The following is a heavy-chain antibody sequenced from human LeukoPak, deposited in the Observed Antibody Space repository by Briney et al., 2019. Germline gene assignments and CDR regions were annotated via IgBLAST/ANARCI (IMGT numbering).Heavy chain of an antibody. Sequence: SETLSLTCGVYGASFNYYYWSWIRQTPGKGLEWIGEINHSGSTNYNPSLRSRVTISVDTSKKQFSLKLSSVTAADTAVYYCARVHGMLAPAWGQGTLVTVSS. V-gene: IGHV4-34*01. CDR2: INHSGST. CDR1: GASFNYYY. D-gene: IGHD1-14*01. CDR3: ARVHGMLAPA. J-gene: IGHJ4*02.